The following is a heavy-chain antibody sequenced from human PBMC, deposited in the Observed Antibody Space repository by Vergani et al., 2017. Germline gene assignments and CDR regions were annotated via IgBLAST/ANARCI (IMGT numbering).Heavy chain of an antibody. J-gene: IGHJ6*03. V-gene: IGHV3-23*01. CDR3: AKVPHCYYYYMDV. Sequence: EVQLLESGGDLVQPGGSLRLSCAASGFTFSSYAMSWVRQAPGKGLEWVSTLSGSSGSTYYADSVKGRFIISRDNSKNTLYLQMNSLRAEDTAVYYCAKVPHCYYYYMDVWGKGTTVTVSS. CDR1: GFTFSSYA. CDR2: LSGSSGST.